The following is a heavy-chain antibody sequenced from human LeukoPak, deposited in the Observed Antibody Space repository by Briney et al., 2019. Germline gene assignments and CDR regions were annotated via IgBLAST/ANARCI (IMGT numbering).Heavy chain of an antibody. CDR3: ARNLGFCSGGSCYQAYFDY. Sequence: ASVKVSCKASGYTFTGYYMHWVRQAPGQGLEWMGWMNPNSGNTGYAQKFQGRVTMTRNTSISTAYMELSSLRSEDTAVYYCARNLGFCSGGSCYQAYFDYWGQGTLVTVSS. J-gene: IGHJ4*02. CDR2: MNPNSGNT. V-gene: IGHV1-8*02. D-gene: IGHD2-15*01. CDR1: GYTFTGYY.